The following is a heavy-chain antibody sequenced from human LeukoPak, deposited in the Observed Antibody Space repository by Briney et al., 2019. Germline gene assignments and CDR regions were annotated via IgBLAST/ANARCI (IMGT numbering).Heavy chain of an antibody. D-gene: IGHD2-2*01. J-gene: IGHJ4*02. V-gene: IGHV4-4*07. CDR1: GYSLSSSY. CDR2: FYTSGSA. Sequence: SETLSLTCTVSGYSLSSSYWSWIRQPAGEGLEWIGRFYTSGSANYNPSLKSRVSMSVDTSKNQLSLKLTSVTAADTAVYYCARGGGASPSDYWGQGILVTVSS. CDR3: ARGGGASPSDY.